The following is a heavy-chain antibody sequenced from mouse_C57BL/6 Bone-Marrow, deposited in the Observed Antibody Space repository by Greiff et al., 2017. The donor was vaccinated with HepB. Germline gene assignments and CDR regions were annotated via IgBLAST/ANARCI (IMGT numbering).Heavy chain of an antibody. CDR1: GYTFTSYW. D-gene: IGHD1-1*01. Sequence: VKLQQPGAELVMPGASVKLSCKASGYTFTSYWMHWVKQRPGQGLEWIGEIDPSDSYTNYNQKFKGKSTLTVDKSSSTAYMQLSSLTSEDSAVYSYARLYDDSSYWYFDVWGTGTTVTVSS. V-gene: IGHV1-69*01. CDR3: ARLYDDSSYWYFDV. J-gene: IGHJ1*03. CDR2: IDPSDSYT.